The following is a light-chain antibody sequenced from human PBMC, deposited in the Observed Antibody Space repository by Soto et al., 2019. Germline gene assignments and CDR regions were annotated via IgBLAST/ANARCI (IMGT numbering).Light chain of an antibody. CDR1: QSVSSN. CDR2: DAS. V-gene: IGKV3-15*01. CDR3: QQYDNWAPLT. Sequence: IVMTHSPATLSVSPKEEAKLSSRAIQSVSSNLAWYQERPVQAPRLLIYDASTRVSGILSRFSGSGSGTEFSLTIISLQSEDFAVYYWQQYDNWAPLTFGGGTKVEIK. J-gene: IGKJ4*01.